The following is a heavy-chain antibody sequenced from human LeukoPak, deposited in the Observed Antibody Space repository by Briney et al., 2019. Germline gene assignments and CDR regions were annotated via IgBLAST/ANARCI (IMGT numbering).Heavy chain of an antibody. CDR1: GFTFSSYE. CDR3: ARPRGCGSATCNNFDY. CDR2: ISSSGSTI. J-gene: IGHJ4*02. D-gene: IGHD2-15*01. Sequence: GSLRLSCAASGFTFSSYEMNWVRQAPGKGLEWVSYISSSGSTIYYADSVKGRFTISRDNAKNLLYLQMNSLRVEDTAVYYCARPRGCGSATCNNFDYWGQGTLVTVSS. V-gene: IGHV3-48*03.